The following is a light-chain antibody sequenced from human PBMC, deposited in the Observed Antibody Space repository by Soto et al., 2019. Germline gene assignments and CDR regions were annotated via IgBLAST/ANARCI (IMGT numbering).Light chain of an antibody. Sequence: QPVLTQPPSVSAAPGQKVTISCSGSSSNIGNNYVSWYQQLPGTAPKLLIYDNNKRPSGIPDRFSGSKSGTSATLDITGLQTGDEADYYCGTWDSSLSAVFGGGTQLTVL. CDR2: DNN. J-gene: IGLJ7*01. V-gene: IGLV1-51*01. CDR3: GTWDSSLSAV. CDR1: SSNIGNNY.